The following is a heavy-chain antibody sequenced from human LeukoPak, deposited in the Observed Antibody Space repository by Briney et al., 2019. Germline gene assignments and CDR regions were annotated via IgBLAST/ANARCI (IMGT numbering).Heavy chain of an antibody. CDR1: GFTFSTYW. CDR2: IKQDGSEK. V-gene: IGHV3-7*03. D-gene: IGHD6-19*01. Sequence: GGSLRLSCAASGFTFSTYWMGWVRQAPGKGLEGVANIKQDGSEKHYVDSVKGRFTISRDNAKNSLYLQMSSLRVEDTALYYCARDPGIAVAGTVGHFDFWGQGTLVTVSS. J-gene: IGHJ4*02. CDR3: ARDPGIAVAGTVGHFDF.